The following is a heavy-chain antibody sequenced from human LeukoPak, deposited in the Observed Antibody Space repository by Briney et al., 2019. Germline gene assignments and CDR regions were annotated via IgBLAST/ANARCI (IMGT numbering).Heavy chain of an antibody. CDR3: ARLGIAAAGTVGLGY. V-gene: IGHV4-39*01. J-gene: IGHJ4*02. D-gene: IGHD6-13*01. Sequence: SETLSLTCTVSGGSISSSSYYWGWIRQPPGKGLEWIGSIYYSGSTYYNPSLKSRVTISVDTSKNQFSLKLSSVTAADTAVYYCARLGIAAAGTVGLGYWGQGTLVTVSS. CDR2: IYYSGST. CDR1: GGSISSSSYY.